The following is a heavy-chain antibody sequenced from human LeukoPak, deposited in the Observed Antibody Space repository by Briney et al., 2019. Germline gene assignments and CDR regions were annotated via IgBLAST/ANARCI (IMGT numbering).Heavy chain of an antibody. D-gene: IGHD4-17*01. CDR2: IIPIFGTA. J-gene: IGHJ4*02. CDR3: ARVGVYGDYFDY. CDR1: GDTFSSYA. V-gene: IGHV1-69*13. Sequence: ASVKVSCKASGDTFSSYAISWVRQAPGQGLEWMGGIIPIFGTANYAQKFQGRVTITADESTSTAYMELSSLRSEDTAVYYCARVGVYGDYFDYWGQGTLVTVSS.